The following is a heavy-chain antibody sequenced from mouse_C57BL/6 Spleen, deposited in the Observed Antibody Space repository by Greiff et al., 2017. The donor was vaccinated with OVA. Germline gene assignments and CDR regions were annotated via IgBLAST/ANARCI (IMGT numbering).Heavy chain of an antibody. CDR2: IDPSDSET. D-gene: IGHD1-1*01. CDR3: ARDYYGSSSLDY. Sequence: VQLQQPGAELVRPGSSVKLSCTASGYTFTSYWMHWVKQRPIQGLEWIGNIDPSDSETHYNQKFKDKATLTVDKSSSTAYMQLSSLTSEDSAVYYCARDYYGSSSLDYWGQGTTLTVSS. CDR1: GYTFTSYW. V-gene: IGHV1-52*01. J-gene: IGHJ2*01.